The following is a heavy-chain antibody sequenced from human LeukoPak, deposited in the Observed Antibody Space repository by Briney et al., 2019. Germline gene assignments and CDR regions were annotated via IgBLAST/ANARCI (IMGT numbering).Heavy chain of an antibody. V-gene: IGHV3-9*01. CDR2: ISWNSGSI. J-gene: IGHJ4*02. Sequence: GGSLRLSCAASGFTFDDYAMHWARQAPGKGLEWVSGISWNSGSIGYADSVKGRFTISRDNAKNSLYLQMNSLRAEDTALYYCAKGYSYGYVIDYWGQGTLVTVSS. CDR3: AKGYSYGYVIDY. CDR1: GFTFDDYA. D-gene: IGHD5-18*01.